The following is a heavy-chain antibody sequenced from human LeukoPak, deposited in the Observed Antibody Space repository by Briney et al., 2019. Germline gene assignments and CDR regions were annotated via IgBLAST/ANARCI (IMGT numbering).Heavy chain of an antibody. Sequence: GGSLRLSCAASGSSFSSYWMSWVRQAPGKGLEWVADIKQDGTEKYYVDSVKGRFTISRDNAKKSLYLQMNSLRAEDTAVYYCARAYQLLFVDTHFDYWGQGTLVTVSS. CDR3: ARAYQLLFVDTHFDY. V-gene: IGHV3-7*01. D-gene: IGHD2-2*01. J-gene: IGHJ4*02. CDR2: IKQDGTEK. CDR1: GSSFSSYW.